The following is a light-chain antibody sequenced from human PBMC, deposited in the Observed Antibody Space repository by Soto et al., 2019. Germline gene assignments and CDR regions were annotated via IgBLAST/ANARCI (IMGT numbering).Light chain of an antibody. CDR2: AAS. Sequence: DIQMTQSPSSLSASVGDRVTITCRASQGISNYLAWYQQKPGKVPKLLIYAASTLQSGVPSRFSGSGSGTDFPLTISSLQPEDVATYYCQKYNSALGFTFGPGTKVDIK. CDR3: QKYNSALGFT. CDR1: QGISNY. J-gene: IGKJ3*01. V-gene: IGKV1-27*01.